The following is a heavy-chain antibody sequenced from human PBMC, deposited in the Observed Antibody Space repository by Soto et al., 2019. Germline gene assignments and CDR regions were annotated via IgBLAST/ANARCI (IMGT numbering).Heavy chain of an antibody. V-gene: IGHV1-8*02. CDR3: ARAPPAIDYYYYGMDV. CDR2: MNPNSGNT. J-gene: IGHJ6*02. CDR1: GGTFSSYA. D-gene: IGHD2-2*01. Sequence: ASVKVSCKASGGTFSSYAISWVRQAPGQGLEWMGWMNPNSGNTGYAQKFQGRVTMTRNTSISTAYMELSSLRSEDTAVYYCARAPPAIDYYYYGMDVWGQGTTVTVSS.